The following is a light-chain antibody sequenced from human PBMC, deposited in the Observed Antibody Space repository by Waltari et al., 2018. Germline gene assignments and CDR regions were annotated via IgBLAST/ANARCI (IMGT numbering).Light chain of an antibody. CDR1: RSDVGGYYY. CDR3: SSYRSSNTYV. J-gene: IGLJ1*01. CDR2: EVS. V-gene: IGLV2-14*01. Sequence: QSALTQPASVSGSHGQSITISCTGTRSDVGGYYYVPWYQQHPGKDPKLMIYEVSNRPSGVSNRFSGSKSGNTASLTISGLQAEDEADYHCSSYRSSNTYVFGTGTKVTVL.